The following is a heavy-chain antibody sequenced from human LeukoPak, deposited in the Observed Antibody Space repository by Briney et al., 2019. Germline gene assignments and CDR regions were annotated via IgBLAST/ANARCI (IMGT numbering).Heavy chain of an antibody. Sequence: PGGSLRLSCAASRFTVSSSYMRWVRQAPGKGLGWVSIIYSSGTTYYADSVKGRFTTSRDNSKNTLYLQMSRLRAEDAVVYYCAREGVAGFGELYWGYGGQGTLVTVSS. J-gene: IGHJ4*02. CDR1: RFTVSSSY. CDR3: AREGVAGFGELYWGY. CDR2: IYSSGTT. D-gene: IGHD3-10*01. V-gene: IGHV3-53*01.